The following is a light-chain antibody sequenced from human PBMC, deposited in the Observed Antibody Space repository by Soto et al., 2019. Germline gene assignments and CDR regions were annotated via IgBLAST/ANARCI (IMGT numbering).Light chain of an antibody. J-gene: IGKJ1*01. CDR2: AAS. Sequence: DIQSTQSPSTLSASVGDRVTITCRASQSISSYLNWYQQKPGKAPKLLIYAASSLQSGVPSRFSGSGSGTDFTLTISSLQPEDFATYYCQQTHSTPWTFGQGTKVDIK. V-gene: IGKV1-39*01. CDR1: QSISSY. CDR3: QQTHSTPWT.